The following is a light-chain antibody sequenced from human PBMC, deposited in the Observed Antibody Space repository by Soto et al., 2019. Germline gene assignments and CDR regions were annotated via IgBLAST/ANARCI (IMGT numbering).Light chain of an antibody. CDR3: SSCTSSIVV. Sequence: QSALTQPASVSGSPGQSITISCTGSSSDVGGYNYVSWYQQHPGKAPKLMIYEVSDRPSGVSNRFSGSKSGNTASLTISGLQAEVEAHYYCSSCTSSIVVFGGGTKLTVL. CDR2: EVS. CDR1: SSDVGGYNY. J-gene: IGLJ2*01. V-gene: IGLV2-14*01.